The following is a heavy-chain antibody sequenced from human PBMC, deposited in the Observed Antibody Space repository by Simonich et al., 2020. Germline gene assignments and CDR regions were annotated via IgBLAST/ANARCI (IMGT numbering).Heavy chain of an antibody. J-gene: IGHJ3*02. V-gene: IGHV1-2*02. Sequence: QVQLVQSGAEVKKPGASVKVSCKASGYTFTGYYMHWVRQAPGQGLELKGWINPNSGGTNNEQKFQGRGTMTMDTSISTAYMELSRLRADDTAVYYWARGPRGTGDDACDIGGQGTMVTVSS. CDR3: ARGPRGTGDDACDI. CDR1: GYTFTGYY. CDR2: INPNSGGT. D-gene: IGHD7-27*01.